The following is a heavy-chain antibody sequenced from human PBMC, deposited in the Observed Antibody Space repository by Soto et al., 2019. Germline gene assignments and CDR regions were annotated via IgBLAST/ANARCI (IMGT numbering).Heavy chain of an antibody. CDR3: ARDRGPYYYDSSGYYH. CDR2: IIPIFGTA. V-gene: IGHV1-69*13. D-gene: IGHD3-22*01. J-gene: IGHJ5*02. Sequence: ASVKVSYKASGGTFSSYAISWVRQAPGQGLEWMGGIIPIFGTANYAQKFQGRVTITADESTSTAYMELSSLRSEDTAVYYCARDRGPYYYDSSGYYHWGQGTLVTVSS. CDR1: GGTFSSYA.